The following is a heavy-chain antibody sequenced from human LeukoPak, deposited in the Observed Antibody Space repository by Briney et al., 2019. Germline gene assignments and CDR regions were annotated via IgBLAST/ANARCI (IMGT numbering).Heavy chain of an antibody. CDR2: IYYSGST. V-gene: IGHV4-39*02. D-gene: IGHD4-17*01. J-gene: IGHJ2*01. CDR1: GGSISSSSHY. CDR3: ARDSPLTTVTTFPYWYFDL. Sequence: SETLSLTCTVSGGSISSSSHYWGWIRQPPGKGLEWIGSIYYSGSTYYNPSLKSRVTISVDTSKNQFSLQLNSVTPEDTAVYYCARDSPLTTVTTFPYWYFDLWGRGTLVTVSS.